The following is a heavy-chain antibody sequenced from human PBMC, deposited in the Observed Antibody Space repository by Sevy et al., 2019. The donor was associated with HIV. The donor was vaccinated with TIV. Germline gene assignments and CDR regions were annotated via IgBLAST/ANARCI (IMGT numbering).Heavy chain of an antibody. CDR1: GFTVSNYW. Sequence: GGSLRLSCVASGFTVSNYWMNWVRQAPGMGLEWVAKIKEDGKETYYVDSVKGRFTISRDNAKNSLYLQMTSLRAEDTAVYYCARDRNSAMLTPFDFWGQGTLVTVSS. CDR3: ARDRNSAMLTPFDF. D-gene: IGHD5-18*01. V-gene: IGHV3-7*03. J-gene: IGHJ4*02. CDR2: IKEDGKET.